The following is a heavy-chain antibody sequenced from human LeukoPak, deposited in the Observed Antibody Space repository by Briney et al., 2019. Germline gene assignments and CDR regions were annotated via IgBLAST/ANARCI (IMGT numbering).Heavy chain of an antibody. J-gene: IGHJ3*02. CDR3: ARDPANYYDRRGAFDI. CDR2: IYYSGST. CDR1: GGSISSCY. D-gene: IGHD3-22*01. Sequence: SETLSLTCTVSGGSISSCYWSWIRQPPGKGLEWIGYIYYSGSTNYNPSLKSRVTISVDTSKNQFSLKLSSVTAADTAVYYCARDPANYYDRRGAFDIWGQGTMVTVSS. V-gene: IGHV4-59*01.